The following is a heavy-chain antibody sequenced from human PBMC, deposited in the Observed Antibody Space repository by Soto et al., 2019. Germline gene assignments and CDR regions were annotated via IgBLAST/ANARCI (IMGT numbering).Heavy chain of an antibody. Sequence: QVQLVESGGGVVQPGRSLRLSCAASGFTFSSYGMHWVRQAPGTGLEWVAVISYDGSNKYYADSVKGRFTISRDNSKNTLYLQMNSLRAEDKAVYYCAKEWPMTTVHGMDVWGQGTTVTVSS. CDR3: AKEWPMTTVHGMDV. CDR1: GFTFSSYG. V-gene: IGHV3-30*18. CDR2: ISYDGSNK. J-gene: IGHJ6*02. D-gene: IGHD4-4*01.